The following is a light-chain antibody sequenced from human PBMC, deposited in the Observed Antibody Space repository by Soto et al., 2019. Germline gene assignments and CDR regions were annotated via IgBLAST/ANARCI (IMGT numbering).Light chain of an antibody. CDR2: DVS. J-gene: IGLJ1*01. CDR3: ASHTTSSTYV. V-gene: IGLV2-14*01. Sequence: QSVLTQPASVSGSPGQSIAISCTGTSSDVGGYSYVSWYQQQPGKAPKLVISDVSNRPSGVSDRFSGSKSGNTASLTISGLQTEDEADYYCASHTTSSTYVSGPGTKVTVL. CDR1: SSDVGGYSY.